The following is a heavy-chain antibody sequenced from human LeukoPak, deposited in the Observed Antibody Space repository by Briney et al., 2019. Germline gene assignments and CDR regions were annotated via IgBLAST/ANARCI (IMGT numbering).Heavy chain of an antibody. D-gene: IGHD6-19*01. V-gene: IGHV3-23*01. CDR2: ISDSGGST. J-gene: IGHJ3*02. CDR1: EFTFSSYA. Sequence: QPGGSLRLSCAASEFTFSSYAMSWVRQAPGKGLEWVSAISDSGGSTYYADSVKGRFTISRDNSKNTLYLQMNSLRAEDTAVYYCARIKYSSGWPDAFDIWGQGTMVTVSS. CDR3: ARIKYSSGWPDAFDI.